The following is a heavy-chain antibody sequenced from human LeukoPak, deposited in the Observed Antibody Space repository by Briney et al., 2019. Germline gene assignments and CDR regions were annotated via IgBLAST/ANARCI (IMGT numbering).Heavy chain of an antibody. CDR1: GGTFSSYA. J-gene: IGHJ6*02. Sequence: GASVKVSCKASGGTFSSYAISWVRQAPGQGLEWMGRIIPILGIANYAQKFQGRVTITADKSTSTAYMELSSLRSEDMAVYYCATRRTSLYYYYGMDVWGQGTTVTVSS. D-gene: IGHD2-2*01. CDR3: ATRRTSLYYYYGMDV. CDR2: IIPILGIA. V-gene: IGHV1-69*04.